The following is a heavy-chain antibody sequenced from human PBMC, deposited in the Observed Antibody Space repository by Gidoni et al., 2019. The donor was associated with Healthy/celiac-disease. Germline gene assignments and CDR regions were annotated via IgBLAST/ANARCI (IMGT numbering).Heavy chain of an antibody. CDR2: ISWNSGSI. V-gene: IGHV3-9*01. CDR3: AKEAMDSSGYFDY. Sequence: EVQLVESGGGLVQPGRSLRLSCAASGFTFDDYAMHWVRQAPGKGLEWVSGISWNSGSIGYADSVKGRFTISRDNAKNSLYLQMNSLRAEDTALYYCAKEAMDSSGYFDYWGQGTLVTVSS. J-gene: IGHJ4*02. CDR1: GFTFDDYA. D-gene: IGHD3-22*01.